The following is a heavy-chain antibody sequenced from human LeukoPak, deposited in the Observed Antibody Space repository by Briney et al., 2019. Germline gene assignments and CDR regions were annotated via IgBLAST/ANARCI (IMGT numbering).Heavy chain of an antibody. CDR2: INPNSGGT. V-gene: IGHV1-2*02. CDR1: GYTFTDYY. CDR3: AREAYYGSGRPYYYYGMDV. Sequence: ASVKVSCKASGYTFTDYYMHWVRQAPGQGLEWMGWINPNSGGTNYAQKFQGRVTMTRDTSISTAYMELSRLRSDDTAVYYCAREAYYGSGRPYYYYGMDVWGQGTTVTVSS. J-gene: IGHJ6*02. D-gene: IGHD3-10*01.